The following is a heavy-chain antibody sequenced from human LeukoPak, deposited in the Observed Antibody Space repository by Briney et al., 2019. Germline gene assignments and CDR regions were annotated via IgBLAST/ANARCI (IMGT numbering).Heavy chain of an antibody. CDR3: ARRSYYYDSSGYYYNSYFDY. CDR1: GYTFTGYY. J-gene: IGHJ4*02. CDR2: INPNSGGT. V-gene: IGHV1-2*02. D-gene: IGHD3-22*01. Sequence: GGSVKVSCKASGYTFTGYYMHWVRQAPGQGLEWMGWINPNSGGTNYAQKFQGRVTMTRDTSISTAYMELRSLRSDDTAVYYCARRSYYYDSSGYYYNSYFDYWGQGTLVTVSS.